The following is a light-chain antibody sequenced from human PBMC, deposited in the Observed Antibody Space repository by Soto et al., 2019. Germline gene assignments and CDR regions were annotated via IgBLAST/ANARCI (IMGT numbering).Light chain of an antibody. J-gene: IGKJ4*01. CDR1: QGVGID. CDR2: AAS. V-gene: IGKV1-6*01. Sequence: AIQMTQSPSSLSASVGDRVTITCRASQGVGIDLSWYQQKPGKAPNLLIYAASILQSGVPSRFSGSGSGTEFTLTISSLQPEDFATYYCLQDFNFPLTFGGGTKVEI. CDR3: LQDFNFPLT.